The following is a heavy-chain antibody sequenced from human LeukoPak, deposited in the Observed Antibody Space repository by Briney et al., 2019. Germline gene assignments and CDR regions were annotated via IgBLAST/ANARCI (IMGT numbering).Heavy chain of an antibody. CDR1: GFTFSSYAM. CDR2: IYHSGTT. D-gene: IGHD6-19*01. CDR3: ARENGWYYFDY. Sequence: GSLRLSCAASGFTFSSYAMSWVRQPPGKGLEWIGEIYHSGTTNYNPSLKSRVTISVDKSKNQFSLKLRSVTAADTAVYYCARENGWYYFDYWGQGTLVTVSS. J-gene: IGHJ4*02. V-gene: IGHV4-4*02.